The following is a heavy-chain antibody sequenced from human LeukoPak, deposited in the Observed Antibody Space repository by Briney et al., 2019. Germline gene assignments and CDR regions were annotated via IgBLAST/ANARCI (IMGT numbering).Heavy chain of an antibody. CDR1: GFTFNNYA. J-gene: IGHJ4*02. D-gene: IGHD3-10*01. CDR3: AKEQTSSGYFDY. CDR2: ISGNGGRT. Sequence: GGSLRLSCAASGFTFNNYAMSWVRQAPGKGLEWVAAISGNGGRTYYTDSVKGRFSISRDNPKNTLYLLMNSLSAEDTALYYCAKEQTSSGYFDYWGQRTLVTVSS. V-gene: IGHV3-23*01.